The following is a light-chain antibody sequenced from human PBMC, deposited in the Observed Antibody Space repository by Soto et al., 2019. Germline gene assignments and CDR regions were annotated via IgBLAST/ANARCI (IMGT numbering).Light chain of an antibody. Sequence: DIQMTQSPSSVSASLGERATISYRSSQVIDNWLAWYQQKPGKAPKVLIYSTSSLQSGVPSRFSGSRSGTDFTLTISRLQAEDFATYYCKQAKSFPRTFGGGTKVDI. J-gene: IGKJ4*01. CDR3: KQAKSFPRT. V-gene: IGKV1-12*01. CDR1: QVIDNW. CDR2: STS.